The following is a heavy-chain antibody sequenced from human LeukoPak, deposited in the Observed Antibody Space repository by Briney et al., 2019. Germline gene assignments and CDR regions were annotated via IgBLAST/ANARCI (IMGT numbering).Heavy chain of an antibody. J-gene: IGHJ4*02. D-gene: IGHD6-19*01. V-gene: IGHV1-8*03. Sequence: ASVKVSCKASGYTFTSYDINWVRQATGQGLEWMGWMNPNSGNTGYAQKFQGRVTITADESTSTAYMELSSLRSEDTAVYYCANHPPRSDPSPDYWGQGTLVTVSS. CDR1: GYTFTSYD. CDR3: ANHPPRSDPSPDY. CDR2: MNPNSGNT.